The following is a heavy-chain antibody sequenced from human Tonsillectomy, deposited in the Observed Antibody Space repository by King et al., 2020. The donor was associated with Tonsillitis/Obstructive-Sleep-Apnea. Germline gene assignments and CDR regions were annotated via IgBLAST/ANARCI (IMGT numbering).Heavy chain of an antibody. CDR1: GFTFSSYA. J-gene: IGHJ6*03. CDR2: ISGSGGST. CDR3: AKFLSGTNYHYYYMDV. D-gene: IGHD3-16*01. V-gene: IGHV3-23*04. Sequence: VQLVESGGGLVQRGGSLRLSCAASGFTFSSYAMSWVRQAPGKGLEWVSVISGSGGSTYYADSVKGRFTISRDNSKNTLYLQMNSLRAEDTAVYYCAKFLSGTNYHYYYMDVWGKGTTVTVSS.